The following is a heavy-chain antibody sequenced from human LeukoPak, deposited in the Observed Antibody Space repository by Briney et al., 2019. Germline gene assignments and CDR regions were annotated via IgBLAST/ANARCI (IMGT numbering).Heavy chain of an antibody. CDR2: ICGSGGST. CDR3: AKFGLAGSGRYHDAFDI. D-gene: IGHD3-10*01. V-gene: IGHV3-23*01. J-gene: IGHJ3*02. CDR1: GFTLSRYG. Sequence: GGSLRLSRAASGFTLSRYGMTWVRQAPRRGGESVSAICGSGGSTYYADSVKGRSTISRDNSKNTLYLQMNSLRAEDTAVYYCAKFGLAGSGRYHDAFDIWGQGTMVTVSS.